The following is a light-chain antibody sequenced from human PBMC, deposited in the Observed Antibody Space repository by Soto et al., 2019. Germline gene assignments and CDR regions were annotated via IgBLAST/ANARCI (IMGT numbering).Light chain of an antibody. CDR1: DSNIGENFD. Sequence: QSVLTQPPSVSWAPGQRVTISCTGSDSNIGENFDIHWYQQLPGTAPKLLIYGNNNRPSGVPDRFSASRSGTSASLAITGLQAEDEADYYCQSYDSGLSGSVFGGGTKLTVL. J-gene: IGLJ3*02. CDR2: GNN. CDR3: QSYDSGLSGSV. V-gene: IGLV1-40*01.